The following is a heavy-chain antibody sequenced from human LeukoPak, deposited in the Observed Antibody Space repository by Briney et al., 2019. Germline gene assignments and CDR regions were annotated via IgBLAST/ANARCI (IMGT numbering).Heavy chain of an antibody. J-gene: IGHJ4*02. V-gene: IGHV4-59*01. CDR2: IYYSGST. D-gene: IGHD1-26*01. CDR1: GGSISSYY. CDR3: ARLNSGSYLNLDY. Sequence: KPSETLSLTCTVSGGSISSYYWSWIRQPPGKGLEWIGYIYYSGSTNYNPSLKSRVTISVDTSKNQFSLKLSSVTAADTAVYYCARLNSGSYLNLDYWGQGTLVTVSS.